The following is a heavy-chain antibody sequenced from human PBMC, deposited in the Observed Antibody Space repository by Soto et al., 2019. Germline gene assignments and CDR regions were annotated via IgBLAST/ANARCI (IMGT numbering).Heavy chain of an antibody. CDR3: ARVRYFDWLLPNWDGGDYGMDV. CDR2: IYYSEST. CDR1: GGSISSGDYY. D-gene: IGHD3-9*01. Sequence: SETLSLTCTVSGGSISSGDYYWSWIRQPPGKGLEWIGHIYYSESTHYNPSLKSRVTMSVDTSKNQFSLKLSSVTAADTAVYYCARVRYFDWLLPNWDGGDYGMDVWGQGTTVTVSS. J-gene: IGHJ6*02. V-gene: IGHV4-30-4*01.